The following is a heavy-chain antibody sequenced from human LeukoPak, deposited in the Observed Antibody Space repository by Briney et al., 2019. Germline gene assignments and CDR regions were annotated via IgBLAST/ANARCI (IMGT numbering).Heavy chain of an antibody. CDR1: GFTFSSYW. V-gene: IGHV3-74*01. D-gene: IGHD6-13*01. Sequence: GGSLRLSCAASGFTFSSYWLHWVRQTPGKGLVCVSRINSAGSSTDYADSVKGRFTISRDNSKSPLYLQMNSLRAEDTAVYYCAKDRYSGLNTIDYWGQGTLVTVSS. J-gene: IGHJ4*02. CDR2: INSAGSST. CDR3: AKDRYSGLNTIDY.